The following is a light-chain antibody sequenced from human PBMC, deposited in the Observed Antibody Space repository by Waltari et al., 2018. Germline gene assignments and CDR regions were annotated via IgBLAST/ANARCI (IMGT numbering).Light chain of an antibody. V-gene: IGLV2-11*01. J-gene: IGLJ1*01. Sequence: QSALTQPRSVSGSPGQSVTVSCTGTSSDVGNYSYVFWYQHHPGKAPKLMIFDVSKRPSGVPDRFSGSKSGNTASLTISGLQAEDEADYYCCSYAGTFTFYVFGTGTKVTVL. CDR1: SSDVGNYSY. CDR3: CSYAGTFTFYV. CDR2: DVS.